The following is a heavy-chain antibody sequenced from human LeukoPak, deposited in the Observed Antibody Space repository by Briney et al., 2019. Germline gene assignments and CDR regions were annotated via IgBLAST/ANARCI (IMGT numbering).Heavy chain of an antibody. CDR2: IIPIFGTA. V-gene: IGHV1-69*13. J-gene: IGHJ6*02. D-gene: IGHD2-2*01. CDR1: GYTFASYG. Sequence: ASVKVSCKASGYTFASYGISWVRQAPGQGLEWMGGIIPIFGTANYAQKFQGRVTITADESTSTAYMELSSLRSEDTAVYYCARDVIVVVPADSGRYYGMDVWGQGTTVTVSS. CDR3: ARDVIVVVPADSGRYYGMDV.